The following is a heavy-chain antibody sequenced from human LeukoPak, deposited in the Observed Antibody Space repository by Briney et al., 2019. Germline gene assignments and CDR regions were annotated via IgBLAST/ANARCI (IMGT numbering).Heavy chain of an antibody. V-gene: IGHV3-21*04. Sequence: GGSLRLSCAASGFTFSSYAMNWVRQAPGKGLEWVSSISSSSYIYYADSVKGRFTISRDNSKNTLYLQMNSLRAEDTAVYYCARRFVDTSMVNYFDYWGQGTLVTVSS. CDR1: GFTFSSYA. CDR2: ISSSSYI. J-gene: IGHJ4*02. D-gene: IGHD5-18*01. CDR3: ARRFVDTSMVNYFDY.